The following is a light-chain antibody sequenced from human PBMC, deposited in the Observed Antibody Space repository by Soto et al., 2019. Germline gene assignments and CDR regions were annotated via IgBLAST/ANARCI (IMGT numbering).Light chain of an antibody. J-gene: IGKJ3*01. CDR1: QSISTY. CDR2: GAS. Sequence: DIQMTQSPSSLSASVGDRVTITCRASQSISTYLNWYQQKPGKAPKLLIYGASTLQSGVPSRFGGSGSGTDFTLTISSLQPEDFATYYCQQGYGTVTFGTGTKVDI. V-gene: IGKV1-39*01. CDR3: QQGYGTVT.